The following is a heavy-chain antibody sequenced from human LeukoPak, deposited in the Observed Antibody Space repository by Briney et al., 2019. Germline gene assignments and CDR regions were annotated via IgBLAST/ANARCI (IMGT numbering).Heavy chain of an antibody. J-gene: IGHJ3*02. CDR1: GFTFSSYG. Sequence: GGSLRLSCAASGFTFSSYGMHWVRQAPGKGLKWVAFIRYDGSNKYYADSVKGRFTISRDNSKNTLYLQMNSLRAEDTAVYYCARAGYYDSSGLFGAFDIWGQGTMVTVSS. V-gene: IGHV3-30*02. CDR3: ARAGYYDSSGLFGAFDI. CDR2: IRYDGSNK. D-gene: IGHD3-22*01.